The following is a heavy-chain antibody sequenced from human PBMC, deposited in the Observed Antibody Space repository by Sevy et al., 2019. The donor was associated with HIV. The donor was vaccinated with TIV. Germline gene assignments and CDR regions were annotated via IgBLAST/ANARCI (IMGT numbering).Heavy chain of an antibody. V-gene: IGHV1-2*06. CDR3: ARYCSSTSCYEPPFDY. J-gene: IGHJ4*02. D-gene: IGHD2-2*01. Sequence: ASVKVSCKASGYTFTDYYMHWVRQAPGQGLEWMGRINPKSGGTNYAQKFQGRVTMTRDTSISTAYMELSRLRSDDTAVYYCARYCSSTSCYEPPFDYWGQGTLVTVSS. CDR2: INPKSGGT. CDR1: GYTFTDYY.